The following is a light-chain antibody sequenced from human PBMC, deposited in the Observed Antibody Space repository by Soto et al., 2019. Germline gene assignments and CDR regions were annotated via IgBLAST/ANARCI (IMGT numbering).Light chain of an antibody. CDR1: QSISSY. CDR2: AAS. J-gene: IGKJ4*01. V-gene: IGKV1-39*01. Sequence: DIQMTQSPSSLSASVGDRVSITCRASQSISSYLNWYHQKPGKAPKFLIYAASSLQSGVPSRFSGSVSGTDFTLTISSLQPEDFETYYCQQSHSMPLTFGGGTKVEIK. CDR3: QQSHSMPLT.